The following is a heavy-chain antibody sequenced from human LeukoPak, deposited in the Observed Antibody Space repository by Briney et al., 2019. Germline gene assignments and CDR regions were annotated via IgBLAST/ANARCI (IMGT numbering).Heavy chain of an antibody. CDR2: MNPNSGNT. CDR3: ARGRITIFGVGYDY. D-gene: IGHD3-3*01. CDR1: GYTFTSYD. Sequence: ASVKVSCKASGYTFTSYDINWVRQATGQGLEWMGWMNPNSGNTGYAQKFQGRVTMTRNTSISTAYMELSSLRSEDTAVYYCARGRITIFGVGYDYWGQGTLVTVSS. V-gene: IGHV1-8*01. J-gene: IGHJ4*02.